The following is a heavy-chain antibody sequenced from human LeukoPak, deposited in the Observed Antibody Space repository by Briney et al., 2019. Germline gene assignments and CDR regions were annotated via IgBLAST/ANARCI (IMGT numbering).Heavy chain of an antibody. J-gene: IGHJ5*02. CDR1: GFTFSSYS. CDR2: ISSSSSYI. CDR3: ARDDWDNEDNWFDP. V-gene: IGHV3-21*01. Sequence: GGSLRLSCAASGFTFSSYSMNWVRQAPGKGLEWVSSISSSSSYIYYADSVKGRFTISRDNAKNSLYLQMNSLRAEDTAVYYCARDDWDNEDNWFDPWGQGTLVTVSS. D-gene: IGHD2-21*01.